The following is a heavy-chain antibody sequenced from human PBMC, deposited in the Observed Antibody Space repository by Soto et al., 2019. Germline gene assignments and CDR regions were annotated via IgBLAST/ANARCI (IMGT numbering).Heavy chain of an antibody. CDR3: ARALGLRFGHVDY. J-gene: IGHJ4*02. CDR1: GGSISSGDYY. V-gene: IGHV4-30-4*01. Sequence: QVQLQESGPGLVKPSQTLSLTCTVSGGSISSGDYYWSWIRQPPGKGLEWIGYIYYSGSTYYNPSLKSRVXXSXDXLKNQFSLKLSSVTAADTAVYYCARALGLRFGHVDYWGQGTLVTVSS. D-gene: IGHD5-12*01. CDR2: IYYSGST.